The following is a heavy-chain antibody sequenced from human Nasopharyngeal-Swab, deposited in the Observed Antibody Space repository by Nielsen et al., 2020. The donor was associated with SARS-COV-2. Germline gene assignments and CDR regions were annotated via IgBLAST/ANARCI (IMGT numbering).Heavy chain of an antibody. J-gene: IGHJ4*02. D-gene: IGHD2-21*01. CDR1: GFTFSSYG. CDR2: IWYDGSNK. CDR3: AKGWGFAPVDY. V-gene: IGHV3-33*06. Sequence: GESLKISCAASGFTFSSYGMHWVRQAPGKGLEWVAVIWYDGSNKYYADSVKGRFTISRDNSKNTPYLQMNSLRAEDTAVYYCAKGWGFAPVDYWGQGTLVTVSS.